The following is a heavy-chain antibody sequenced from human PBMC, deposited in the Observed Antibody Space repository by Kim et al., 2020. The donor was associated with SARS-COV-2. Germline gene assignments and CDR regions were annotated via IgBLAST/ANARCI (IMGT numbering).Heavy chain of an antibody. D-gene: IGHD3-22*01. V-gene: IGHV3-23*01. J-gene: IGHJ4*02. CDR1: GVTFSSCA. CDR3: AKGYSYDSSGNLDY. CDR2: ISGSGGST. Sequence: GGSLRLSCAASGVTFSSCAMSWVRQAPGKGLEWVAGISGSGGSTYYADSVKGRFTISRDNSKNTLYLQMNSLRAEDTAIYYCAKGYSYDSSGNLDYWGQGALVTVSS.